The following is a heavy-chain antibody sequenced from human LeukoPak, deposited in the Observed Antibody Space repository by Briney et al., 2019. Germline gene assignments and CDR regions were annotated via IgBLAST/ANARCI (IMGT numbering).Heavy chain of an antibody. J-gene: IGHJ4*02. CDR3: AREGDYDILTGYYFIDS. D-gene: IGHD3-9*01. V-gene: IGHV4-4*02. CDR1: GGSISSGNW. Sequence: SGTLSLTCAVSGGSISSGNWWSWPRQPPGKGLEWIGEIYHSGNTNYNPSLKSRVTISVDWPKNHFALKLSSVTAADTAVYYCAREGDYDILTGYYFIDSWGQGTLVTVSS. CDR2: IYHSGNT.